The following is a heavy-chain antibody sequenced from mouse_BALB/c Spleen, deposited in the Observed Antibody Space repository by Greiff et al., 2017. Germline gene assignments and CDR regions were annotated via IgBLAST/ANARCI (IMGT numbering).Heavy chain of an antibody. CDR3: ARERPGNAMDY. V-gene: IGHV5-4*02. CDR2: ISDGGSYT. Sequence: DVMLVESGGGLVKPGGSLKLSCAASGFTFSDYYMYWVRQTPEKRLEWVATISDGGSYTYYPDSVKGRFTISRDNAKNNLYLQMSSLKSEDTAMYYCARERPGNAMDYWGQGTSVTVSS. J-gene: IGHJ4*01. CDR1: GFTFSDYY.